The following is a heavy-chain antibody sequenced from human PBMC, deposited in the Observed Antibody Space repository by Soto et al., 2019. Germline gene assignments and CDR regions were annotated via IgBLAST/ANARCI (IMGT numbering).Heavy chain of an antibody. Sequence: SETLSLTCTVSGGYISSYYWSWIRQPPGKGLEWIGYIYYSGTTSYNPSLNSRVTISVDTSKNQFSLKLNSVTAADTAVYYCARESYYGSGATVVGYWGLGTLVTVSS. V-gene: IGHV4-59*01. J-gene: IGHJ4*02. CDR2: IYYSGTT. D-gene: IGHD3-10*01. CDR3: ARESYYGSGATVVGY. CDR1: GGYISSYY.